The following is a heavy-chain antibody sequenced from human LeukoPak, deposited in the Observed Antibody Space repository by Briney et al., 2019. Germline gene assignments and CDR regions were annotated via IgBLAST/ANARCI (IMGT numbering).Heavy chain of an antibody. CDR3: ARQANYYDSSGYYLGARRGGFDY. CDR2: IYPGDSDT. D-gene: IGHD3-22*01. V-gene: IGHV5-51*01. Sequence: GASLQISCKGSGYSFTSYWIGWVRQMPGKGLEWMGIIYPGDSDTRYSPSFQGQVTISADKSISTAYLQWSSLKASDTAMYYCARQANYYDSSGYYLGARRGGFDYWGQGTLVTVPS. J-gene: IGHJ4*02. CDR1: GYSFTSYW.